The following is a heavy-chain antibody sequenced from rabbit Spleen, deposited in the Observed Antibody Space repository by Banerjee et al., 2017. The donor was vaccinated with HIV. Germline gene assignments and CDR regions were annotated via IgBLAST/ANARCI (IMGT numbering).Heavy chain of an antibody. V-gene: IGHV1S45*01. Sequence: QEQLVESGGGLVQPEGSLTLTCTASGFSFSSSDYICWVRQAPGKGLEWISCIAGSSSGFTYSATWAKGRFTCSKTSSTTVTLQMTSLTVADTATYFCARTVANNYFEDYLNLWGQGTLVTVS. CDR2: IAGSSSGFT. D-gene: IGHD1-1*01. CDR3: ARTVANNYFEDYLNL. J-gene: IGHJ4*01. CDR1: GFSFSSSDY.